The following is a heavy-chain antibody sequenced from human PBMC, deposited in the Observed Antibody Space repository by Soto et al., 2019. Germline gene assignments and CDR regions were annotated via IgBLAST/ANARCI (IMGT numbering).Heavy chain of an antibody. J-gene: IGHJ5*02. CDR1: GGTFSSYA. V-gene: IGHV1-69*13. CDR2: IIPIFGTA. D-gene: IGHD3-22*01. CDR3: ARDLGSGYSVFRFDP. Sequence: ASVKVSCKASGGTFSSYAISWVRQAPGQGLEWMGGIIPIFGTANYAQKFQGRVTITADESTSTAYMELSSLRSEDTAVYYCARDLGSGYSVFRFDPWGQGTLVTVSS.